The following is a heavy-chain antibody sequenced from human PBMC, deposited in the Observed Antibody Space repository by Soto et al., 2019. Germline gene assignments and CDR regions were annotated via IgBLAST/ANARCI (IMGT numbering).Heavy chain of an antibody. CDR3: ARQYYFGSGSYYTRPFDF. Sequence: SETRCLTCTVSAGSISSSRYYGGWIRQHPGKGLEWIGSIYYSGNTYYNPFLKSRVTISVDTAKNQFSLKLSSVTAADTAVYYCARQYYFGSGSYYTRPFDFWGQGTLVTVS. J-gene: IGHJ4*02. CDR2: IYYSGNT. V-gene: IGHV4-39*01. D-gene: IGHD3-10*01. CDR1: AGSISSSRYY.